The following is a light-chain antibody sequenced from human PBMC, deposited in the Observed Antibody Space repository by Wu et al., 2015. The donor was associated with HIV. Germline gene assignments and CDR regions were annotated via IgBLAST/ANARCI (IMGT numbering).Light chain of an antibody. Sequence: DIQLTQSPSFLSVSVGDRVTITCRASQGISSYLAWYQQKPGKAPNLLIYAASTLHFGVPSRFSGSGSGTEFTLSISGLQREDFAIYYCQQLNSFPLTFGQGTRLEI. CDR2: AAS. CDR1: QGISSY. CDR3: QQLNSFPLT. V-gene: IGKV1-9*01. J-gene: IGKJ5*01.